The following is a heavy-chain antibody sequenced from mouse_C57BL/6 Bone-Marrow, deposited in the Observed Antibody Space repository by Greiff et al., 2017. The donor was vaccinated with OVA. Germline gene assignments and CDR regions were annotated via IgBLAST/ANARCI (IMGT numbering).Heavy chain of an antibody. D-gene: IGHD4-1*01. Sequence: QVQLQQSGAELVRPGTSVKVSCKASGYAFTNYLIEWVKQRPGQGLEWIGVINPGSGGTNYNEKFKGKATLTADKSSSTAYMQLSSLTSEDSAVYFWARGANWDEGYFDVGGTGTTVTVSS. CDR3: ARGANWDEGYFDV. CDR1: GYAFTNYL. J-gene: IGHJ1*03. CDR2: INPGSGGT. V-gene: IGHV1-54*01.